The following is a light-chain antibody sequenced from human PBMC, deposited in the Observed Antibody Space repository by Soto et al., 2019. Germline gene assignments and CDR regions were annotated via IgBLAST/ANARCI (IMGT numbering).Light chain of an antibody. Sequence: QSVLTQPASVSGSPGQSITISCTGTSSDIGYYNYDSWYQHHPAKAPKLIIYEVRNRPSGVSNRFSGSKSGNTASLTISGLQADDAADYYCSSYTTTTNLIFGGGTKLTVL. CDR1: SSDIGYYNY. V-gene: IGLV2-14*01. CDR2: EVR. J-gene: IGLJ2*01. CDR3: SSYTTTTNLI.